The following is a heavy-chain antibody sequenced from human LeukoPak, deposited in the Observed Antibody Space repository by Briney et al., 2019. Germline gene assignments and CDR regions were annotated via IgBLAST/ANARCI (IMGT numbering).Heavy chain of an antibody. CDR2: INPNSGGT. CDR3: AREAHYGSGSYSTSHWFDP. Sequence: ASVKVSCKASGYTFTGYYMHWVRQAPGQGLEWMGWINPNSGGTNYAQKFQGRVTMTRDTSISTAYMELSRLRSDDTAVYYCAREAHYGSGSYSTSHWFDPWGQGTLVTVSS. V-gene: IGHV1-2*02. J-gene: IGHJ5*02. D-gene: IGHD3-10*01. CDR1: GYTFTGYY.